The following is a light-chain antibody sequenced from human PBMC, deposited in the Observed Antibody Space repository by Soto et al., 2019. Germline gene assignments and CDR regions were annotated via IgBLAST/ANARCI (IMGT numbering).Light chain of an antibody. V-gene: IGKV1-9*01. J-gene: IGKJ5*01. Sequence: IQLTQSPPSLSASVGDRFTITCRASQVVSSSLAWYHQQPGKAPKLLIYAATTLQSGVPSRFSGSGSGTDFTLTINSLQPEDFATYYCQQLHSYPFTFGQGTRLEIK. CDR2: AAT. CDR1: QVVSSS. CDR3: QQLHSYPFT.